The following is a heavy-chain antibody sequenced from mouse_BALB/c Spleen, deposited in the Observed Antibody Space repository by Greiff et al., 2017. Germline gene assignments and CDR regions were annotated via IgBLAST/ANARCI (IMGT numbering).Heavy chain of an antibody. Sequence: VQLQQPGAELVKPGASVKLSCKASGYTFTSYWMHWVKQRPGQGLEWIGEINPSNGRTNYNEKFKSKATLTVDKSSSTAYMQLSSLTSEDSAVYYCARSYYKYFDYWGQGTTLTVSS. CDR2: INPSNGRT. D-gene: IGHD2-12*01. J-gene: IGHJ2*01. CDR3: ARSYYKYFDY. V-gene: IGHV1S81*02. CDR1: GYTFTSYW.